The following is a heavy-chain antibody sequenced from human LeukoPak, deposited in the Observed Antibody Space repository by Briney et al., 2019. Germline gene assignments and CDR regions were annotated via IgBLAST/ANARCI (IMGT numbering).Heavy chain of an antibody. D-gene: IGHD3-22*01. CDR3: ARVPLGGYYDSSGHFDY. CDR2: ISTSGTYM. CDR1: GLTFSGYI. Sequence: GGSLRLSCAASGLTFSGYIMNWVRQAPGKGLEWVSSISTSGTYMDYADSVKGRFIISRDNSKNSLFLQMNSLRAEDTAVYSCARVPLGGYYDSSGHFDYWGQGTLVTVSS. J-gene: IGHJ4*02. V-gene: IGHV3-21*01.